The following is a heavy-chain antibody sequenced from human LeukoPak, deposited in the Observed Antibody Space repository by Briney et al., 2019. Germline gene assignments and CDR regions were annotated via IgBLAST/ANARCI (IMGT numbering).Heavy chain of an antibody. CDR2: ITATSSST. J-gene: IGHJ4*02. Sequence: GGSLRLSCAASGFTFSSYGISWVRRAPGKGLEWVSAITATSSSTHDADSVQGRFAISRDNSKNTLYLQMNSLRPEDTAIYYCAKLFESGTYNNFFHYWGQGTLVTVFS. CDR1: GFTFSSYG. V-gene: IGHV3-23*01. CDR3: AKLFESGTYNNFFHY. D-gene: IGHD3-10*01.